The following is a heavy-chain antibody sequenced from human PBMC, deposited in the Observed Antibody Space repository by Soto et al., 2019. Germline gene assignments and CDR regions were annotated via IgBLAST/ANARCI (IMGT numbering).Heavy chain of an antibody. CDR3: ARDIVVVPAAPACFDY. CDR1: GYTFTGYY. J-gene: IGHJ4*02. D-gene: IGHD2-2*01. CDR2: INPNSGGT. V-gene: IGHV1-2*02. Sequence: EASVKVSCKASGYTFTGYYMHWVRQAPGQGLEWMGWINPNSGGTNYAQKFQGRVTMTRDTSISTAYMELSRLRSDDTAVYYCARDIVVVPAAPACFDYWDQGTLVTV.